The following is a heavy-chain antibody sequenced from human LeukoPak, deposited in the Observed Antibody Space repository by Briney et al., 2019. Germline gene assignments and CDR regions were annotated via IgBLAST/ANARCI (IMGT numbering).Heavy chain of an antibody. D-gene: IGHD2-8*01. Sequence: SETLSLTCTVSGGSISSYYWSWIRQPAGKGLEWFGRIYTSGSTNYNPSLKSRVTMSVDTSKNQFSLKLSSVTAADTAVYYCARADIGYCTNGVCFNWFDPWGQGTLVTVSS. J-gene: IGHJ5*02. CDR3: ARADIGYCTNGVCFNWFDP. CDR2: IYTSGST. V-gene: IGHV4-4*07. CDR1: GGSISSYY.